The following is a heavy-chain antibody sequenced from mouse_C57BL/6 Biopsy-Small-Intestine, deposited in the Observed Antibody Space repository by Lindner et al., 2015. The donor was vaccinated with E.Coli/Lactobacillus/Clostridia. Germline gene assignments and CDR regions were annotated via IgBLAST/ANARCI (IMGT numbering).Heavy chain of an antibody. CDR1: GYSFTAYN. Sequence: VQLQESGPELVKPGASVKMSCKASGYSFTAYNMHWVKQSHGKSLEWIGYIDPYNGATSYNQKFKGKATLTVDKSSSTVYMQLNSLTSEDSAVYYCAREGWLPYYAMDYWGQGTSVTVSS. CDR3: AREGWLPYYAMDY. J-gene: IGHJ4*01. CDR2: IDPYNGAT. D-gene: IGHD2-3*01. V-gene: IGHV1S135*01.